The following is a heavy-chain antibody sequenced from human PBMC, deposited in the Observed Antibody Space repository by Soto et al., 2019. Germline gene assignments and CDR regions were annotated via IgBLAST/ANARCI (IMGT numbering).Heavy chain of an antibody. V-gene: IGHV4-59*01. D-gene: IGHD3-22*01. CDR2: IYYSGST. CDR3: ARLKNYYDRSGYHDAFDI. CDR1: GGSISSYY. J-gene: IGHJ3*02. Sequence: SETLSLTCTVSGGSISSYYWSWIRQPPGKGLEWIGYIYYSGSTNYNPSLKSRVTISVDTSKNQFSQKLSSVTAADTAVYYCARLKNYYDRSGYHDAFDIWGQGTMVTV.